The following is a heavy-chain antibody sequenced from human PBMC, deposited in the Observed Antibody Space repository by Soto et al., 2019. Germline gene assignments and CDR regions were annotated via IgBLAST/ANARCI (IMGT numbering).Heavy chain of an antibody. D-gene: IGHD3-22*01. CDR2: ISGSGGST. CDR3: AKPPDYYDSSGYYQYYFDY. V-gene: IGHV3-23*01. CDR1: GFTFSSYA. Sequence: EVQLLESGGGLVQPGGSLRLSCAASGFTFSSYAMSWVRQAPGKGLEWVSAISGSGGSTYYADSVKGRFTISRDNSKNTLYLQMNSPRAEDTAVYYCAKPPDYYDSSGYYQYYFDYWGQGTLVTVSS. J-gene: IGHJ4*02.